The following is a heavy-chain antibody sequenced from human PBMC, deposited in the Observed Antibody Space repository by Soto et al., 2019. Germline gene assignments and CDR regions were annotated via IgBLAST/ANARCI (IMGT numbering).Heavy chain of an antibody. CDR2: ILYSGST. CDR1: GDSISNYY. J-gene: IGHJ6*02. D-gene: IGHD1-7*01. Sequence: QVGLQESGPGLVKPSETLSLTCTVSGDSISNYYWTWVRQSPGKGLEWIGYILYSGSTNYNPSLKSRVAMSVDTSKNQFFLKLTSVSAADTAVYYCARERTTGTAWARNFHYSGLDVWGRGTTVIVS. CDR3: ARERTTGTAWARNFHYSGLDV. V-gene: IGHV4-59*12.